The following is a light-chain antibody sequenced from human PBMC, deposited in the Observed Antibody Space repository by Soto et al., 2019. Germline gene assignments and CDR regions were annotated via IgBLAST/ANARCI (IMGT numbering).Light chain of an antibody. Sequence: EIVMTQSPATLSVSPGESATLSCRASQSVSGSYVAWYQQRPGLAPRLLVYGASRRATGIPDRFRGSGSGTEFTLTISGLEAEDFAVYFCQHFGSSPPVTFGQGTRLEIK. J-gene: IGKJ5*01. CDR3: QHFGSSPPVT. CDR2: GAS. CDR1: QSVSGSY. V-gene: IGKV3-20*01.